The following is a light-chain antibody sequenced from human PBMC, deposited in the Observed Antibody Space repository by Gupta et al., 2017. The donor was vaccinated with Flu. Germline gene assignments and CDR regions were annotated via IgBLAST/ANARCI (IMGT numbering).Light chain of an antibody. CDR2: HDS. Sequence: SYELTQPVSVSVSPGQAANIPCSGENLGSKYTSWYLQRPGLSPVLLIFHDSKRPSGIPERFSGSKSVDTATLTISGTQVVDEAQYFCQAWDRGSAVFGGGTKLTVL. V-gene: IGLV3-1*01. J-gene: IGLJ2*01. CDR3: QAWDRGSAV. CDR1: NLGSKY.